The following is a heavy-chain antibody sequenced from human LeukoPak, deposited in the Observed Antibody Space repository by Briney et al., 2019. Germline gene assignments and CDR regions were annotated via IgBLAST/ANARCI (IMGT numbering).Heavy chain of an antibody. V-gene: IGHV4-31*03. CDR2: IYYNGST. Sequence: SQTLSLTCTVSGGSISSGGYYWSWIRQHPGKGLEWIGYIYYNGSTYYNPSLKSRVTISVDTSKNQFSLKLSSVTAADTAVYYCARVFYSSGWHVNAFDIWGQGTMVTVSS. CDR3: ARVFYSSGWHVNAFDI. CDR1: GGSISSGGYY. J-gene: IGHJ3*02. D-gene: IGHD6-19*01.